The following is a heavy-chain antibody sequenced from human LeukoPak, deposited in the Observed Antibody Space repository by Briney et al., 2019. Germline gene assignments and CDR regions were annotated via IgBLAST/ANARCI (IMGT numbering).Heavy chain of an antibody. D-gene: IGHD3-10*01. Sequence: PGGSLRLSCAASGFTFSSYAMSWVRQAPGKGLEWVSDISGSGISTYYADSVKGRFTISRDNAKNTVFLQMSSLRAEDTALYYCARKSASGNYPLDYWGQGTLVTVSS. CDR3: ARKSASGNYPLDY. J-gene: IGHJ4*02. CDR1: GFTFSSYA. CDR2: ISGSGIST. V-gene: IGHV3-23*01.